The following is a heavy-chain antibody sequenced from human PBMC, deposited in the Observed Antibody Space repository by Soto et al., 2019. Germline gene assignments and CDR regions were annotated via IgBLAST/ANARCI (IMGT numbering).Heavy chain of an antibody. CDR2: ISGSGGST. CDR1: GFTCTRYA. CDR3: AKRTTGWYFDL. Sequence: EVQLLESGGGLVQPGGSLRLSCAAAGFTCTRYAMNWVRQAPGKGLEWVSVISGSGGSTYYADSVKGRFTISRDNSKNTLYLQMNSLSAEETAVYYCAKRTTGWYFDLWGRGTLVTVSS. J-gene: IGHJ2*01. V-gene: IGHV3-23*01.